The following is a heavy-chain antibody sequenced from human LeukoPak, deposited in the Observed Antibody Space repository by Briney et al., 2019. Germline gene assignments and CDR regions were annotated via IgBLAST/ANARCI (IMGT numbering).Heavy chain of an antibody. J-gene: IGHJ4*02. CDR1: GFTFSGSV. D-gene: IGHD4-17*01. CDR2: IRSKANSYAT. V-gene: IGHV3-73*01. Sequence: PGGSLKLSCAASGFTFSGSVMHWVRQASGKGLEWVGRIRSKANSYATVYAASVKGRFTISRDDSKNTAYLQMNSLKTGDTAVYYCTTYGDQQDYWGQGTLVTVSS. CDR3: TTYGDQQDY.